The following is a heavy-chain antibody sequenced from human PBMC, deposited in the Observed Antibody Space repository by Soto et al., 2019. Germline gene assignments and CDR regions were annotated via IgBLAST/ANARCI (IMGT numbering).Heavy chain of an antibody. Sequence: QAQLVESGGGVVQPGRSLRLSCAASEFTFNTYAMHWVRQAPGKGLEWVAVIAYDGNDKYYAESVKGRFTISRDNSKNALYLQMNSLRPEDTAMYYCARAVGNYVPYYYGMDVWGQGTKVTVSS. CDR1: EFTFNTYA. D-gene: IGHD1-26*01. J-gene: IGHJ6*02. V-gene: IGHV3-30*03. CDR3: ARAVGNYVPYYYGMDV. CDR2: IAYDGNDK.